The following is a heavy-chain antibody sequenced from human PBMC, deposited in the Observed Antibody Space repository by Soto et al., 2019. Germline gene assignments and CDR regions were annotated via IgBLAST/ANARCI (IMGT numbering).Heavy chain of an antibody. D-gene: IGHD2-21*02. CDR3: ARTANVTMYFYSYGMDV. CDR1: GFSFTTYW. J-gene: IGHJ6*02. Sequence: GESLKISCKGSGFSFTTYWIGWVRQMPGKGLEWMGNIYPGDSDIRYSPSFQGQVTISADKSISTAYLQWSSLKASDSAVYYCARTANVTMYFYSYGMDVWGQGITVTLS. CDR2: IYPGDSDI. V-gene: IGHV5-51*01.